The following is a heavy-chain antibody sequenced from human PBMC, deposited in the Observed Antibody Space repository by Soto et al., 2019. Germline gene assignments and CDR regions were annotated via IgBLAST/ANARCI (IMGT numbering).Heavy chain of an antibody. CDR1: GYTFTSYG. V-gene: IGHV1-18*01. D-gene: IGHD2-2*01. Sequence: QVQLVQSGAEVKKPGASVKVSCKASGYTFTSYGIIWVRQAPGQGLEWMGWISAYNGNTNYAQKLQGRVTMTTDTSTSTAYMGLRSLRSGDTAVYYCARGRYCSSTSCLHFDYWGQGTLVTVSS. J-gene: IGHJ4*02. CDR3: ARGRYCSSTSCLHFDY. CDR2: ISAYNGNT.